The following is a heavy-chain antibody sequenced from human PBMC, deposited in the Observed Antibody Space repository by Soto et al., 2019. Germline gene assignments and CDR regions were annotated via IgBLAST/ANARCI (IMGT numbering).Heavy chain of an antibody. CDR2: ISSSSSYI. Sequence: GGSLRLSCAASGFTFSSYSMNWVRQAPGKGLEWVSSISSSSSYIYYADSVKGRFTISRDNAKNSLYLQMNSLRAEDTAVYYCARDRGTTVTTSFDYWGQGTLVTVSS. CDR3: ARDRGTTVTTSFDY. J-gene: IGHJ4*02. CDR1: GFTFSSYS. V-gene: IGHV3-21*01. D-gene: IGHD4-17*01.